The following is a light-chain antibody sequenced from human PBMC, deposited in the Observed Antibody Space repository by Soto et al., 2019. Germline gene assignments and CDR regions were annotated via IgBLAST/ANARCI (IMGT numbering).Light chain of an antibody. V-gene: IGLV2-14*03. Sequence: QSVLTQPASVNGSPGQSITISCTGTSSDVGGYNYVSWYQHHPGKAPKLIIYDVSNRPSGVSIRFSGSKSDNTASLTISGLQPEDEADYHCSSYTTSNTRQIVFGTGTKVTVL. CDR3: SSYTTSNTRQIV. CDR2: DVS. J-gene: IGLJ1*01. CDR1: SSDVGGYNY.